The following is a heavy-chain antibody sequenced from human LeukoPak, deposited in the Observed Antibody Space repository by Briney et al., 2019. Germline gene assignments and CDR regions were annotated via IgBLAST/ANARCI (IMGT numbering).Heavy chain of an antibody. D-gene: IGHD3/OR15-3a*01. Sequence: PSETLSLTCTVSGGSISSSSYYWGWIRQPPGKGLEWIGSIYYSGSTYYNPSLKSRVTISVDTSKNQFSLKLSSVTAADTAVYYCARPNIENMIFGVVTNYYYYMDVWGKGTTVTVSS. CDR3: ARPNIENMIFGVVTNYYYYMDV. CDR2: IYYSGST. J-gene: IGHJ6*03. V-gene: IGHV4-39*01. CDR1: GGSISSSSYY.